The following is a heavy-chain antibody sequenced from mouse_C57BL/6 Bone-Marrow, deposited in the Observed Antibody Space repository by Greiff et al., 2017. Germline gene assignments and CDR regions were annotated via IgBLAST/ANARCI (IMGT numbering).Heavy chain of an antibody. J-gene: IGHJ4*01. CDR1: GFTFSDYG. D-gene: IGHD1-1*01. Sequence: EVKLMESGGGLVKPGGSLTLSCAASGFTFSDYGMHWVRQAPEKGLEWVAYISSGSSTIYYADTVKGRFTISRDNTKNTLFLQLTSLRSEDTAMYYGAITTVVATDAMDYGGQGTSVTVTS. CDR3: AITTVVATDAMDY. CDR2: ISSGSSTI. V-gene: IGHV5-17*01.